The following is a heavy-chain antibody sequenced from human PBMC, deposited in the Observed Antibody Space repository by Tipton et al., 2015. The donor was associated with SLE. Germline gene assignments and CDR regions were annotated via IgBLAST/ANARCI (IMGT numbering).Heavy chain of an antibody. CDR1: GGSISSDY. CDR2: IFYSGST. D-gene: IGHD5-18*01. J-gene: IGHJ6*02. V-gene: IGHV4-59*01. CDR3: ARISVDTTMAQRVDYGMDV. Sequence: TLSLTCTVSGGSISSDYWTWIRQPPGKGLEWIGSIFYSGSTTYNPSLESRVTMSVDTPKNQFSLKLTSVTAADTAVYYCARISVDTTMAQRVDYGMDVWGQGTTVIVSS.